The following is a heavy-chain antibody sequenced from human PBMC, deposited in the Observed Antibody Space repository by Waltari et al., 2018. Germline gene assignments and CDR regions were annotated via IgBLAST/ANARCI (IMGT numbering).Heavy chain of an antibody. V-gene: IGHV4-38-2*01. CDR3: ARGVVTPGYYFDY. J-gene: IGHJ4*02. CDR2: FYDSGST. Sequence: QVQLQESGPGLVKPSETLSLTCAVAGYYISSGYYWAWIRQPPGKGLEWIGSFYDSGSTYYSPSLMSRLTISADTANNQFSLKLTSVTAADTAVYYCARGVVTPGYYFDYWGQGTLVTVSS. D-gene: IGHD3-3*01. CDR1: GYYISSGYY.